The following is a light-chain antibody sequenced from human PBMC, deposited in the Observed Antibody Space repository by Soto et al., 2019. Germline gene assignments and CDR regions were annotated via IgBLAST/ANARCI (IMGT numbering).Light chain of an antibody. J-gene: IGKJ2*01. CDR3: QQYGDFPYT. CDR1: QSVANSY. CDR2: ATS. V-gene: IGKV3-20*01. Sequence: EIVLTQSPGTLSLSPGERATLSCRASQSVANSYLAWHEQKPGQAPRLVIYATSKRASGIPDRFSSSGSGTDFTLTISKLEPEDFAVYYCQQYGDFPYTFGQGTKLEIK.